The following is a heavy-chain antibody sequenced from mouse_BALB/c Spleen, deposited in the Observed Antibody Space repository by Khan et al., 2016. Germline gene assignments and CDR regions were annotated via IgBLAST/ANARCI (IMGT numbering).Heavy chain of an antibody. D-gene: IGHD1-1*01. J-gene: IGHJ2*01. V-gene: IGHV9-3*02. CDR1: GYTFTHYG. CDR3: ARCSTSYYFVY. CDR2: INTNTGEP. Sequence: QMQLVQSGPELKKPAETVKLSCKASGYTFTHYGMNWVKQPPGKGLKWMGWINTNTGEPTYAEEFKGRLAFPLETSATTAYWQFKTRKNWDTPTYFCARCSTSYYFVYWGQGTTLTVSA.